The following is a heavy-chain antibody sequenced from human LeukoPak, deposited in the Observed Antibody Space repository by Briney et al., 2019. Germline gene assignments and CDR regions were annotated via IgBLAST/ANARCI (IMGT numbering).Heavy chain of an antibody. CDR1: GFTFHDYA. V-gene: IGHV3-9*01. D-gene: IGHD5-18*01. CDR2: ISWNSGSI. Sequence: GGSLRLSCAASGFTFHDYAMHWVRQAPGKGLERVSGISWNSGSIGYADSVKGRFTISRDNAKNSLYLQMNSLRAEDTALYYCAKDSGYSYGTTFYYYYGMDVWGQGTTVTVSS. CDR3: AKDSGYSYGTTFYYYYGMDV. J-gene: IGHJ6*02.